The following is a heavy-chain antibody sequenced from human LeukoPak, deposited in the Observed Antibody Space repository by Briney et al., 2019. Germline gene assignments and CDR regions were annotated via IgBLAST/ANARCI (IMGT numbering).Heavy chain of an antibody. Sequence: PGGALRLSCAASGFYFGADEMNWVRQAPGKGFEWVAYFAGSDTTKYYADFVRGRFTISRDNAKKSVDLQMNCLRAEDTALYYCTTLGYHLDSWGQGALVTVSS. D-gene: IGHD3-22*01. CDR2: FAGSDTTK. J-gene: IGHJ4*02. CDR1: GFYFGADE. V-gene: IGHV3-48*03. CDR3: TTLGYHLDS.